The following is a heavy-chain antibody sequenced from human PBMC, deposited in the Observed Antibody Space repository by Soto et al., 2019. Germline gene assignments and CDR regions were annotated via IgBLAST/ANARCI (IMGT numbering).Heavy chain of an antibody. CDR3: ARSFDWDTGWFDP. J-gene: IGHJ5*02. D-gene: IGHD3-9*01. CDR1: GYTFTSYA. V-gene: IGHV1-3*01. Sequence: ASVKVSCKASGYTFTSYAMHWVRQAPGQRLEWMGWINAGNGNTKYSQKFQGRVTITRDTSASTAYMELSSLRSEDTAVYYCARSFDWDTGWFDPWGQGTLVTVSS. CDR2: INAGNGNT.